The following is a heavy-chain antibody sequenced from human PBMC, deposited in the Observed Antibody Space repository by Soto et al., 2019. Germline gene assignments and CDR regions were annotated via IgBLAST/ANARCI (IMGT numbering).Heavy chain of an antibody. D-gene: IGHD5-18*01. V-gene: IGHV1-46*01. CDR2: INPSGGST. CDR3: ARDPAQFDTAIILPPYYFDC. J-gene: IGHJ4*02. Sequence: GASVKVSCKASGYTFSNYGISWVRQAPGQGLEWMGIINPSGGSTSYAQKFQGRVTMTRDTSARTVYMELSSLRSEDTAVYYCARDPAQFDTAIILPPYYFDCWGQGTLVTVSS. CDR1: GYTFSNYG.